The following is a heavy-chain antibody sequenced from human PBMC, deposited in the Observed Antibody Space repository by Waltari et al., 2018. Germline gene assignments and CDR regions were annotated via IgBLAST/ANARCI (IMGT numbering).Heavy chain of an antibody. CDR2: ISGSGGST. CDR3: AKVGNDYVWGSYRPDAFDI. Sequence: EVQLLESGGGLVQPGGSLRLSCAASGFTFSSYAMSWVRQAPGKGLEWFSAISGSGGSTYYADSVKGRFTISRDNSKNTLYLQMNSLRAEDTAVYYCAKVGNDYVWGSYRPDAFDIWGQGTMVTVSS. V-gene: IGHV3-23*01. D-gene: IGHD3-16*02. J-gene: IGHJ3*02. CDR1: GFTFSSYA.